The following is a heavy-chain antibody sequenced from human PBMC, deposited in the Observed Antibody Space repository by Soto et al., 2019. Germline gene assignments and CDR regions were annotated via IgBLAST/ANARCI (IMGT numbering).Heavy chain of an antibody. CDR3: AKDQQWLVTSIPGN. D-gene: IGHD6-19*01. V-gene: IGHV3-30*18. CDR1: GFTFSSYG. Sequence: GGSLRLSCAASGFTFSSYGMHWVRQAPGKGLEWVAVISYDGSNKYYADSVKGRFTISRDNSKNTLYLQMNSLRAEDTAVYYCAKDQQWLVTSIPGNWGQGP. J-gene: IGHJ4*02. CDR2: ISYDGSNK.